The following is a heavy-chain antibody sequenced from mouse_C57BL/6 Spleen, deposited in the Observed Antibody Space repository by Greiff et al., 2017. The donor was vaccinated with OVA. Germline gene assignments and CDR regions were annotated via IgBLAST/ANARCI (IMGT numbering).Heavy chain of an antibody. CDR3: AKTYGSLYAMDY. Sequence: QVQLQQSGAELVRPGASVKLSCKASGYTFTDYYINWVKQRPGQGLEWIARIYPGSGNTYYNEKFKGKATLTAEKSSSTAYMQLSSLTSEDSAVYFCAKTYGSLYAMDYWGQGTSVTVSS. V-gene: IGHV1-76*01. CDR1: GYTFTDYY. J-gene: IGHJ4*01. CDR2: IYPGSGNT. D-gene: IGHD1-1*01.